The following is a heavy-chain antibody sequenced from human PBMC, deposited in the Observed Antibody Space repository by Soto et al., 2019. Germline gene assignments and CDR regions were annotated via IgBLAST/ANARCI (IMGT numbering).Heavy chain of an antibody. CDR1: GGTFSSYA. CDR2: IIPIFGTA. J-gene: IGHJ6*02. Sequence: SVKVSCKASGGTFSSYAISWVRQAPGQGLEWMGGIIPIFGTANYAQKFQGRVTITADESTSTAYMELGSLRSEDTAVYYCARPYSGSYYHYYYGMDVWGQGTTVTVSS. CDR3: ARPYSGSYYHYYYGMDV. D-gene: IGHD1-26*01. V-gene: IGHV1-69*13.